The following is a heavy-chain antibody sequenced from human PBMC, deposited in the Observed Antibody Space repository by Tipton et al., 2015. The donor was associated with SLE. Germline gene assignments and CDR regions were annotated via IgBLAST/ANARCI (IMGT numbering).Heavy chain of an antibody. CDR1: GYSISSGYY. CDR3: ARQGTGTFYY. D-gene: IGHD1-1*01. V-gene: IGHV4-38-2*01. CDR2: IYHSGST. Sequence: TLSLTCAVSGYSISSGYYWGWIRQPPGKGLEWIGSIYHSGSTYYNPSLKSRVTISVDTSKNQFSLKLSSVTAADTAVYYCARQGTGTFYYWGQGTLVTVSS. J-gene: IGHJ4*02.